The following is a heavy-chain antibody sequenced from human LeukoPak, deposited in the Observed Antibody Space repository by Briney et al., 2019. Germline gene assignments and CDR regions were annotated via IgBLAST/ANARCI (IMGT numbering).Heavy chain of an antibody. CDR2: ISWNSGSI. J-gene: IGHJ6*02. CDR3: AKPDRDYYGMDV. V-gene: IGHV3-9*01. Sequence: GRSLRLSCAASGFTFYDYAMHWVRHAPGKGLEWVSSISWNSGSIVYADSVKGRFTIYRDNAKNSLYLQMNSLRAEDTALYYCAKPDRDYYGMDVWGQGTTVTVSS. CDR1: GFTFYDYA.